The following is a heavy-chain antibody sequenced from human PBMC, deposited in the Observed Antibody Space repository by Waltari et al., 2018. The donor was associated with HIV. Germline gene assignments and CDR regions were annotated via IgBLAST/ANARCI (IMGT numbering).Heavy chain of an antibody. CDR1: GFTFTTYA. V-gene: IGHV3-30*03. D-gene: IGHD3-3*01. Sequence: QVQLVESGGGVVQPGRSLRLSCAASGFTFTTYALHWVCQAPDKGLWWVALISFDASKKYYGDSVQGRFTISRDDSKNTLYLQMNSLSPEDTAMYYCVRDPLAYYDFWSAYYFRDDWGQGTLVTVSS. CDR3: VRDPLAYYDFWSAYYFRDD. CDR2: ISFDASKK. J-gene: IGHJ4*02.